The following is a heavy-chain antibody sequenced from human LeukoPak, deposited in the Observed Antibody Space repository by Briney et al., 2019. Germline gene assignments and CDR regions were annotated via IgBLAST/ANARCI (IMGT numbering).Heavy chain of an antibody. J-gene: IGHJ6*02. D-gene: IGHD3-3*01. CDR2: IKQDGSEK. CDR1: GFTFSSYS. Sequence: PGGSLRLSCAASGFTFSSYSMSWVRQAPGKGLEWVSNIKQDGSEKYYVDSVKGRFTISRDNAKNSLYLQMNSLRAEDTAVYYCARVEYYDFWSGYLGAGYYYGMDVWGQGTTVTVSS. V-gene: IGHV3-7*01. CDR3: ARVEYYDFWSGYLGAGYYYGMDV.